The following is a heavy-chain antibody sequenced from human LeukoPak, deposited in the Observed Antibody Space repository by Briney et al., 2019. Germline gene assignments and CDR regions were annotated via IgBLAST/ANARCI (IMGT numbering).Heavy chain of an antibody. Sequence: ASVKVSCKVSGYTLTELSMHWVRQAPGKGLEWMGGFDPEDGETIYAQKFQGRVTMTEDTSTDTAYMELSSLRSEDTAVYYCAKDRRYCSGGSCLFDYWGQGTLVTVSS. CDR2: FDPEDGET. V-gene: IGHV1-24*01. J-gene: IGHJ4*02. D-gene: IGHD2-15*01. CDR3: AKDRRYCSGGSCLFDY. CDR1: GYTLTELS.